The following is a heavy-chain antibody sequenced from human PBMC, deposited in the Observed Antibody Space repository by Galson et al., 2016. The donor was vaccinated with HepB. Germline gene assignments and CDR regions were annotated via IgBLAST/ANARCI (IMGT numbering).Heavy chain of an antibody. V-gene: IGHV2-5*02. D-gene: IGHD3-3*01. CDR3: VRVYNDFWSGSLNSGLYYFDY. J-gene: IGHJ4*02. CDR2: VYWDDDK. CDR1: GFSLSTTRVG. Sequence: PALVKPTQTLTLTCTFSGFSLSTTRVGVGWIRQPPGKALAWLALVYWDDDKRYSPSLRNRLTITKDTSDNQVVLTVTNVDPADTATYYCVRVYNDFWSGSLNSGLYYFDYWGQGTLVTVSS.